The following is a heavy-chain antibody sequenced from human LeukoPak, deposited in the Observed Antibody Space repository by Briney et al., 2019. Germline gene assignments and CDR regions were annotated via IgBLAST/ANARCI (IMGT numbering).Heavy chain of an antibody. V-gene: IGHV4-59*01. D-gene: IGHD5-18*01. CDR1: GGSISSYY. J-gene: IGHJ4*02. Sequence: SSETLSLTCTVSGGSISSYYWSWIRQPLGKGLEWIGYIYYSGSTNYNPSLKSRVTISVDTSKNQFSLNLGSVTAADTAVYYCARDEAIGHFDYWGQGTLVTVSS. CDR3: ARDEAIGHFDY. CDR2: IYYSGST.